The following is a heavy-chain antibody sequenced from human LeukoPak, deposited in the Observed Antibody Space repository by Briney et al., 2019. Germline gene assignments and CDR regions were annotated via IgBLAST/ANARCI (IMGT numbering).Heavy chain of an antibody. CDR1: GFTFSSYA. V-gene: IGHV3-23*01. Sequence: PGGSLRLSCAASGFTFSSYAMSWVRQAPGKGLEWVSAISGSGGSTYYADSVKGRFTISRDNSKNTLYLQMNSLRAEDTAVYYCAKAHYYDSGGYPDFDYWGQGTLVTVSS. CDR3: AKAHYYDSGGYPDFDY. CDR2: ISGSGGST. D-gene: IGHD3-22*01. J-gene: IGHJ4*02.